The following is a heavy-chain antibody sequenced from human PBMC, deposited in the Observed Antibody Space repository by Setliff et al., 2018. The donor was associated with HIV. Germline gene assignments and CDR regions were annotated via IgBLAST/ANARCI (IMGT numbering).Heavy chain of an antibody. V-gene: IGHV4-39*01. Sequence: NPSETLSLTCTVSGASISSRSNYWGWIRRPPGKGLEWIGTIYYTGTTYYNPSLQSRVTLSVDTSKNQFSLKLSSVTAADTAFYYCAKPYYDISGYYFYYFDYWGQGTLVTVSS. CDR2: IYYTGTT. CDR1: GASISSRSNY. CDR3: AKPYYDISGYYFYYFDY. D-gene: IGHD3-22*01. J-gene: IGHJ4*02.